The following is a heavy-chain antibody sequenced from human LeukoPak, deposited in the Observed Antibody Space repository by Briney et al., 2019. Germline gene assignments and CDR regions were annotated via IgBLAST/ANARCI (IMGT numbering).Heavy chain of an antibody. CDR2: ISGSGGST. Sequence: GGSLRLSCAASGFTFSSYAMSWVRQAPGKGREWVSAISGSGGSTYYGDSVKGRFTISRDNSKNTLYLQMNRLRAEDTAVYCCAKGKGVVPAAMPSDYWGQGTLVTVSS. D-gene: IGHD2-2*01. J-gene: IGHJ4*02. CDR3: AKGKGVVPAAMPSDY. V-gene: IGHV3-23*01. CDR1: GFTFSSYA.